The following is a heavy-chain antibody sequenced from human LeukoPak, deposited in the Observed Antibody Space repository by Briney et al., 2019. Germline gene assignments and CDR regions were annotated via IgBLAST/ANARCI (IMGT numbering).Heavy chain of an antibody. J-gene: IGHJ3*02. V-gene: IGHV4-61*05. CDR2: IYYSGST. CDR3: ARAYSGSYWGAFDI. D-gene: IGHD1-26*01. CDR1: GGSISSSSYY. Sequence: PSETLSLTCTVSGGSISSSSYYWGWIRQPPGKGLEWIGYIYYSGSTNYNPSLKSRVTISVDTSKNQFSLKLSSVTAADTAVYYCARAYSGSYWGAFDIWGQGTMVTVSS.